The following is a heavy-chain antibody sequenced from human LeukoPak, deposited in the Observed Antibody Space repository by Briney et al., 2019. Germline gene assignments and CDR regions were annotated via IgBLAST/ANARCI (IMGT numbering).Heavy chain of an antibody. CDR1: GFTFSSYA. Sequence: PGGSLRLSCAASGFTFSSYAMHWVRQAPGKGLEWVAVISYDGSNKYYADSVKGRFTISRDNSKNTLYLQMNSLRAEDTAVYYCARDSAMVRGVIMYYFDYWGQGTLVTVSS. CDR2: ISYDGSNK. D-gene: IGHD3-10*01. V-gene: IGHV3-30-3*01. J-gene: IGHJ4*02. CDR3: ARDSAMVRGVIMYYFDY.